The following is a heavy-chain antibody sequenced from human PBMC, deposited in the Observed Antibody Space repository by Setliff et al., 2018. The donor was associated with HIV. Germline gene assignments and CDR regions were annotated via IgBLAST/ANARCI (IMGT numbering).Heavy chain of an antibody. V-gene: IGHV3-21*01. CDR2: ISNSSRYY. J-gene: IGHJ4*02. CDR3: GGEPRQLAY. D-gene: IGHD6-13*01. Sequence: GSLRLSCSASGFLFNRYSLNWVRQAPGRGPEWVASISNSSRYYWVKARYGDSVRGRFTMSRDNAKSSLYLQMNSLIAEDTAVYFCGGEPRQLAYWGQGTLVTVSS. CDR1: GFLFNRYS.